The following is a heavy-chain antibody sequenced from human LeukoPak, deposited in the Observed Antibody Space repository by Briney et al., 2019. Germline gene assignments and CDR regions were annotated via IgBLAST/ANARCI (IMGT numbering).Heavy chain of an antibody. CDR3: AKTSPGYTYGLLDY. CDR2: ISNSGGTT. V-gene: IGHV3-23*01. CDR1: GFTFRNYA. J-gene: IGHJ4*02. Sequence: PGGSLRLSCATSGFTFRNYAMSWVRQAPGKGLEWVSCISNSGGTTYHADSVKGRFAISRDTSKNTLYLQMNSLRVEDTAVYYRAKTSPGYTYGLLDYWGQGTLVTVSS. D-gene: IGHD5-18*01.